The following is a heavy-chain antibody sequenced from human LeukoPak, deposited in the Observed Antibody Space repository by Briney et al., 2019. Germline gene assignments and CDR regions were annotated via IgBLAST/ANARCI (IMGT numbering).Heavy chain of an antibody. CDR3: ANQLPVHHYFDY. CDR2: IHHSGNT. Sequence: SETLSLTCAVSGGSTISSNWWSWVRQPPGKGLEWIGEIHHSGNTNYNPSLKSRVTISVDRSKNQFSLKLSSVTAADTAVYYCANQLPVHHYFDYWGQVTLVTVSS. V-gene: IGHV4-4*02. J-gene: IGHJ4*02. CDR1: GGSTISSNW. D-gene: IGHD1-1*01.